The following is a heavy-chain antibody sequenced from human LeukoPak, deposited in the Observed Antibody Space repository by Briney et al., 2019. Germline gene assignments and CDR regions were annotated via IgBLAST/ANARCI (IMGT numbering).Heavy chain of an antibody. CDR3: ARDYYYDSSGYLDY. CDR1: GGTFSSYA. CDR2: IIPILGIA. J-gene: IGHJ4*02. D-gene: IGHD3-22*01. Sequence: ASVKVSCKASGGTFSSYAISWVRQAPGQGLEWMGRIIPILGIANYAQKFQGRVTITADKSTSTAYMELSSLRSEDTAVYYCARDYYYDSSGYLDYWGQGTLVTVSS. V-gene: IGHV1-69*04.